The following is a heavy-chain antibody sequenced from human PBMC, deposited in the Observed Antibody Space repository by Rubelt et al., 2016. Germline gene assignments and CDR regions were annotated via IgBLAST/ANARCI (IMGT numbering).Heavy chain of an antibody. D-gene: IGHD6-19*01. V-gene: IGHV3-49*03. CDR1: GFSFGDYA. Sequence: EVQLVESGGGLVQPGRSLRLSCTASGFSFGDYAMSWFRQAPGKGLECVAFIRAKLYGGTTEYAASVKDRFALSRDDSEGIAYLQMSSLNTEDTAVYYCAKDPIAGAVAGRGGDYWGQGTLVTVSS. J-gene: IGHJ4*02. CDR2: IRAKLYGGTT. CDR3: AKDPIAGAVAGRGGDY.